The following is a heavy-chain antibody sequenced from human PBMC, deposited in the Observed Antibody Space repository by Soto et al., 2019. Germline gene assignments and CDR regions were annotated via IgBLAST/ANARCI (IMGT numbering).Heavy chain of an antibody. CDR1: GGTFSSYA. V-gene: IGHV1-69*13. CDR3: ATNTVTTHRLIDY. Sequence: GASVKVSCKASGGTFSSYAISWVRQAPGQGLEWMGGIIPIFGTANYAQKFQGRVTITADESTSTAYMELSSLRSEDTAVYYCATNTVTTHRLIDYWGQGTLVTVSS. D-gene: IGHD4-4*01. CDR2: IIPIFGTA. J-gene: IGHJ4*02.